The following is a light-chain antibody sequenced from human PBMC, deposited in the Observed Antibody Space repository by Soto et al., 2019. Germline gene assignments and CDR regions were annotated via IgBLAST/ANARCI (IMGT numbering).Light chain of an antibody. V-gene: IGKV3-20*01. CDR1: QSVSSSY. J-gene: IGKJ1*01. CDR3: QQFGTSPWT. Sequence: EIVLTQSPGTLSLSPGERATLSCRASQSVSSSYLAWYQQKPGQAPRLLIYGASSRATGIPDMFSGSGSGTDCTLTISRLEPEDCAVYYCQQFGTSPWTFGQGTKVEIK. CDR2: GAS.